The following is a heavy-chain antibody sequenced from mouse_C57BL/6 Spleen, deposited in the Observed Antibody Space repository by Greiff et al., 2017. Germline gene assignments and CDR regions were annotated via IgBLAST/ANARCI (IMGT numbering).Heavy chain of an antibody. V-gene: IGHV1-22*01. D-gene: IGHD1-1*01. CDR1: GSTFTDYN. CDR2: INPNNGGT. J-gene: IGHJ4*01. CDR3: ARSRTTVVATGAMDY. Sequence: VQLQQSGPELVKPGASVKMSCKASGSTFTDYNMHWVKQSHGKSLEWIGYINPNNGGTSYNQKFKGKATLTVNKSSRTAYMERRSLTSEDSAVYYGARSRTTVVATGAMDYWGQGTSVTVSS.